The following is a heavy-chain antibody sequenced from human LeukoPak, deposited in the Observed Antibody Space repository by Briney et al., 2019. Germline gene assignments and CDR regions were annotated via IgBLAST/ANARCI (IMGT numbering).Heavy chain of an antibody. CDR2: ISWNSGSI. D-gene: IGHD6-13*01. J-gene: IGHJ4*02. V-gene: IGHV3-9*01. CDR1: GFTFDDYA. CDR3: AKDIGAGSWLDY. Sequence: PGGSLRLSCAASGFTFDDYAMHWVRQAPGKGLEWVSGISWNSGSIGYADSVKGRFTISRDNAKNSLYLQMNSLRAEDTALYYCAKDIGAGSWLDYWGQGTLVTVYS.